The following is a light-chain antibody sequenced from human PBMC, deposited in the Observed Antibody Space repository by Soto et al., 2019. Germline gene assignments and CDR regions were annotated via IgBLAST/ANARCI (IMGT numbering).Light chain of an antibody. CDR1: QSVNKW. CDR3: QQYNSYSGT. CDR2: DAS. Sequence: DIQMTQSPSTLSASVGDRVTITCRASQSVNKWLAWFQQKPGKVPKLLIFDASTLQTGVPSRFGGGGSGTEFTLTISGLQPDDFATYYCQQYNSYSGTFGQGTKVEIK. J-gene: IGKJ1*01. V-gene: IGKV1-5*01.